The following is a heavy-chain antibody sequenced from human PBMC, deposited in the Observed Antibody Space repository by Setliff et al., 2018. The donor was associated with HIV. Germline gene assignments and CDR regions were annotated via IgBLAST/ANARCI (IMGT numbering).Heavy chain of an antibody. CDR1: GDSISSGSYY. Sequence: PSETLSLTCSVSGDSISSGSYYWSWIRLPAGKGLEWIGQIHTTGSTNYNPSLKSRVTISVDTSKNQFSLKLSSVTAADTAVYYCARGDGTKYYYYYYMDVWGKGTTVTVSS. CDR2: IHTTGST. V-gene: IGHV4-61*09. CDR3: ARGDGTKYYYYYYMDV. J-gene: IGHJ6*03. D-gene: IGHD1-1*01.